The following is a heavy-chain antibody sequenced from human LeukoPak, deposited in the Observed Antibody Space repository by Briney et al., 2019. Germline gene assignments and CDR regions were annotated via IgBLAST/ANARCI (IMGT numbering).Heavy chain of an antibody. CDR3: ARPGGEYDY. D-gene: IGHD3-16*01. CDR2: INYSGST. CDR1: GGSISSSSYY. Sequence: PSETLSLTCTVSGGSISSSSYYWGWVRQPPGKGLEWIGTINYSGSTYYNPSLKSRVTISVDTSKNQFSLKLSSVTAADTAVYYCARPGGEYDYWGQGTLVTVSS. J-gene: IGHJ4*02. V-gene: IGHV4-39*01.